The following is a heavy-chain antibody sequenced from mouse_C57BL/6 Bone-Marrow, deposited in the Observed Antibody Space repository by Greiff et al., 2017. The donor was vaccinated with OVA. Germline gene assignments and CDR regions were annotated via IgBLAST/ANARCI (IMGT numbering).Heavy chain of an antibody. Sequence: VQLQQSGPELVRPGASVKISCKAPGYTFTSHWMQWVRQRPGQGLEWIGEIFPGSGSTYYNEKFKGKATLTVDTSSSTAYMQLSSLTSEDSAVYVCSTVVATWGNDFDDWGQGTTLTVSS. D-gene: IGHD1-1*01. CDR3: STVVATWGNDFDD. CDR1: GYTFTSHW. CDR2: IFPGSGST. J-gene: IGHJ2*01. V-gene: IGHV1-56*01.